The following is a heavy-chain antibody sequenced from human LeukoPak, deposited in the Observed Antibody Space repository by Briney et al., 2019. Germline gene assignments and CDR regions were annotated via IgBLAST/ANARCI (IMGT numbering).Heavy chain of an antibody. CDR1: GYSISSGYY. J-gene: IGHJ4*02. V-gene: IGHV4-38-2*01. CDR2: IYHSGST. D-gene: IGHD3-9*01. Sequence: SETLSLTCAVSGYSISSGYYWGWIRQPPGKGLEWIGSIYHSGSTYYNPSPKSRVTISVDTSKNQFSLKLSSVTAADTAVYYCARGDDILTGWYYSDYWGQGTLVTVS. CDR3: ARGDDILTGWYYSDY.